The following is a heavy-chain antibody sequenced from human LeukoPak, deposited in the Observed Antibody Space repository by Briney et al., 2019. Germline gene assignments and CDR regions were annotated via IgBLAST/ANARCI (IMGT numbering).Heavy chain of an antibody. CDR1: GGSISSGGYY. V-gene: IGHV4-61*02. D-gene: IGHD3-22*01. J-gene: IGHJ4*02. Sequence: SQTLSLTCTVSGGSISSGGYYWSWIRQHPGKGLEWIGRIYTSGSTNYNPSLKSRVTMSVDTSKNQFSLKLSSVTAADTAVYYCARGGYYYDSSGYVGFGYWGQGTLVTVSS. CDR3: ARGGYYYDSSGYVGFGY. CDR2: IYTSGST.